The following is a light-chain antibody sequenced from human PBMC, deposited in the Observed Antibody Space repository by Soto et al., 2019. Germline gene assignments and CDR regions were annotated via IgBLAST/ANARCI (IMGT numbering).Light chain of an antibody. Sequence: LVMTQSPATLSVSPGERATLSCRASQSVSNNLAWYQQKRGQAPRLLIYGASTRATGVPARFSGRGSGTEFTLTISSLQSEDFAVYYCQQYNYWWTFGQGTKVEIK. J-gene: IGKJ1*01. CDR3: QQYNYWWT. CDR1: QSVSNN. CDR2: GAS. V-gene: IGKV3-15*01.